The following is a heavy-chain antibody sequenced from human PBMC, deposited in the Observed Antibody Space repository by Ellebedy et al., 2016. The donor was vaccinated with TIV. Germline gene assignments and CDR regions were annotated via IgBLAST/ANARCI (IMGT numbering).Heavy chain of an antibody. CDR1: GYTFPSYG. V-gene: IGHV1-18*01. CDR2: ISAYNGNT. J-gene: IGHJ4*02. D-gene: IGHD5-18*01. CDR3: ARGAFNVDRVSTLDTAMVD. Sequence: ASVKVSXXASGYTFPSYGISWVRQAPGQGLEWMGWISAYNGNTNYAQKLQGRVTMTTDISTSTAYMELRSLRSDDTAVYYCARGAFNVDRVSTLDTAMVDWGQGTLVTVTS.